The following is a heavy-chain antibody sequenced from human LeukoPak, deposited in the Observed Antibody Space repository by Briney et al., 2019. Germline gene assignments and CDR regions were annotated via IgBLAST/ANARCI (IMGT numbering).Heavy chain of an antibody. CDR2: IKQDGSEK. Sequence: GGSLRLSCAASGFTFSSYWMSWVRQAPGKGLEWVANIKQDGSEKYYVDSVKGRFTISRDNAKNSLYLQTNSLRAEDTAVYYCARVGQDPYYYYGMDVWGQGTTVTVSS. V-gene: IGHV3-7*01. J-gene: IGHJ6*02. CDR3: ARVGQDPYYYYGMDV. CDR1: GFTFSSYW.